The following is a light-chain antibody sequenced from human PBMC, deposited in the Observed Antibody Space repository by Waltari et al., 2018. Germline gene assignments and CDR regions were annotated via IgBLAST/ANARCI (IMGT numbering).Light chain of an antibody. CDR3: QLYGTSFLWT. V-gene: IGKV3-20*01. J-gene: IGKJ1*01. Sequence: ESVLTQSPDTLSLSPGARATLSCRASQTVNSNYLAWYQQKSGQAPRLLIYGASKRATGIPDRFSGSGSETAFTLTISRLEPEDFAVYYCQLYGTSFLWTFGQGTRVEI. CDR2: GAS. CDR1: QTVNSNY.